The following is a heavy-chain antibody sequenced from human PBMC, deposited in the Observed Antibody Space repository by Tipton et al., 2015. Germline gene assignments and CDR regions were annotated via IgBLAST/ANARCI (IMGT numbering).Heavy chain of an antibody. D-gene: IGHD2-2*01. CDR3: ARQHCYSTTCYAEFYYFDY. CDR1: GGSFSGYY. Sequence: TLSLTCAVYGGSFSGYYWGWIRQPPGKGLEWIGSISHSGNTYYNPSLKSRVTMSRDTSKNQFSLKLSSVTAADTAVYYCARQHCYSTTCYAEFYYFDYWGQGSLVTVSS. CDR2: ISHSGNT. V-gene: IGHV4-34*01. J-gene: IGHJ4*02.